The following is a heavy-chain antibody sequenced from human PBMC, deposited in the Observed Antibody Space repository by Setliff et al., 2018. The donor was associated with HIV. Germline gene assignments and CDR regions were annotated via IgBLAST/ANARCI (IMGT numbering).Heavy chain of an antibody. CDR2: ISNTGDHT. CDR1: GFAFSNYG. Sequence: GGSLRLSCAASGFAFSNYGMHWVRQAPGKRLEYVSAISNTGDHTYYADSVKGRFTISRDNSKNRLDLQMGSLRAEDMAVYYCAREIVTLYKGGHYLYGIDVWGQGTAVTVSS. J-gene: IGHJ6*02. CDR3: AREIVTLYKGGHYLYGIDV. D-gene: IGHD3-22*01. V-gene: IGHV3-64*02.